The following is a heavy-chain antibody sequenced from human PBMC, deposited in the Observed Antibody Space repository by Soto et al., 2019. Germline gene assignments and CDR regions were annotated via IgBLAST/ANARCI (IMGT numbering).Heavy chain of an antibody. D-gene: IGHD3-3*02. J-gene: IGHJ6*02. CDR1: GFTFHSHA. CDR3: ARDLASGYYYYGMDV. CDR2: TSYDGSDK. V-gene: IGHV3-30*04. Sequence: QVHLVESGGGVVQPGRSLRLSCAASGFTFHSHAMHWVRQAPGKGLEWVAVTSYDGSDKYYADSVKGRFTISRDNSENTLYLQMNSLSAEDTAEYFCARDLASGYYYYGMDVWGQGTTVTVSS.